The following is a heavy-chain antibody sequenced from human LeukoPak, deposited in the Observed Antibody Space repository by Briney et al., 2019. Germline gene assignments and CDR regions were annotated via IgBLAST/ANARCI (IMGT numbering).Heavy chain of an antibody. CDR2: ISSSSSYI. Sequence: NSGGSLRLSCAASGFTFSSYSMNWVRQAPGKGLEWVSSISSSSSYIYYADSVKGRFTISRDNAKNSLYLQMNSLRAEDTAVYYCARDGPWGLDYWGQGTLVTVSS. CDR1: GFTFSSYS. J-gene: IGHJ4*02. D-gene: IGHD3-16*01. CDR3: ARDGPWGLDY. V-gene: IGHV3-21*04.